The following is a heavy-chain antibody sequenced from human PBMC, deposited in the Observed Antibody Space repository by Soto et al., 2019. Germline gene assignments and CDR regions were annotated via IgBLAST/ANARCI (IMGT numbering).Heavy chain of an antibody. J-gene: IGHJ5*02. V-gene: IGHV3-21*01. Sequence: GGSLRLSCAASGFTFSSYSMNWVRQAPGKGLEWVSSISSSSSNIYYADSVKGRFTISRDNAKNSLYLQMNSLRAEDTAVYYCAGHLQYCSTTICHGPPYNWFHPWGQGTLVTVSS. CDR3: AGHLQYCSTTICHGPPYNWFHP. CDR2: ISSSSSNI. D-gene: IGHD2-2*01. CDR1: GFTFSSYS.